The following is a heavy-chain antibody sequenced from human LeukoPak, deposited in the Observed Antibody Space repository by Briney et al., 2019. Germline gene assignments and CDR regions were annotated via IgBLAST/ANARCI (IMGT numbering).Heavy chain of an antibody. D-gene: IGHD5-12*01. J-gene: IGHJ6*02. V-gene: IGHV3-21*04. CDR3: AKKRGRGYSGYGYYYYGMDV. CDR1: GFTFSSYS. Sequence: GGSLRLSCAASGFTFSSYSMNWVRQAPGKGLEWVSSIRTSSSYIYYAGSVKGRFTISRDNTKNSLYLQMNSLRAEDTAVYYCAKKRGRGYSGYGYYYYGMDVWGQGTTVTVSS. CDR2: IRTSSSYI.